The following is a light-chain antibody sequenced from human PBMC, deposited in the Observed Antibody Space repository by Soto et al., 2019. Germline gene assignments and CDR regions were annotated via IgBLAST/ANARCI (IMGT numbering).Light chain of an antibody. CDR3: QQCNNWPRT. CDR1: QSVGSN. V-gene: IGKV3-15*01. Sequence: EILMTQSPATLSVSPGERATLSCRASQSVGSNLAWYQQKPGQAPRLLIYGASTRATGIPARFSGSGSGTEFTLTISSLQSEDFAVYYCQQCNNWPRTFGQGTKVEIK. CDR2: GAS. J-gene: IGKJ1*01.